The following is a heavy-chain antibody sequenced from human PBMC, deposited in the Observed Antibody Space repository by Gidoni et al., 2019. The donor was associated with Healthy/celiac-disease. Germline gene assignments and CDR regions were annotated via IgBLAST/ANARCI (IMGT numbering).Heavy chain of an antibody. J-gene: IGHJ6*03. Sequence: QVQLQQWGAGLLKPSETLSLTCAVYGGSFSGYYWSWIRQPPGKGLEWIGEINHSGSTNYNPSLKSRVTISVDTSKNQFSLKLSSVTAADTAVYYCARGHRKIRTYYYYYYMDVWGKGTTVTVSS. D-gene: IGHD3-3*01. CDR3: ARGHRKIRTYYYYYYMDV. V-gene: IGHV4-34*01. CDR2: INHSGST. CDR1: GGSFSGYY.